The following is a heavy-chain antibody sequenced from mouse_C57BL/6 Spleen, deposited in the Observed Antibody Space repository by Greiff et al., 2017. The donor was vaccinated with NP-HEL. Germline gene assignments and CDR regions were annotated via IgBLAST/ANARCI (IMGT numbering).Heavy chain of an antibody. V-gene: IGHV1-18*01. CDR3: ARRDYGYDAAWFAY. CDR2: INPNNGGT. CDR1: GYTFTDYN. Sequence: VQLQQSGPELVKPGASVKIPCKASGYTFTDYNMDWVKQSHGKSLEWIGDINPNNGGTIYNQKFKGKATLTVDKSSSTAYMELRSLTSEDTAVYYCARRDYGYDAAWFAYWGQGTLVTVSA. D-gene: IGHD2-2*01. J-gene: IGHJ3*01.